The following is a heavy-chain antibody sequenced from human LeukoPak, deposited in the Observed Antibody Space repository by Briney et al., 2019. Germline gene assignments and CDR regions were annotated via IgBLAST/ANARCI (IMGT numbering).Heavy chain of an antibody. D-gene: IGHD5-18*01. J-gene: IGHJ4*02. Sequence: SETLSLTCAVYGGSFGGYYWSWIRQPPGKGLEWIGEINHSGSTNYNPSLKSRVTISVDTSKNQFSLKLSSVTAADTAVYYCARRGYSYGKKFDYWGQGTLVTVSS. CDR3: ARRGYSYGKKFDY. V-gene: IGHV4-34*01. CDR1: GGSFGGYY. CDR2: INHSGST.